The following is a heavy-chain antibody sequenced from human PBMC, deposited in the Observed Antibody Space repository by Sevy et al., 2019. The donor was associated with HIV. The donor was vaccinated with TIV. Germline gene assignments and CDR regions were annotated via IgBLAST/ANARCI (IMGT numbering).Heavy chain of an antibody. CDR2: IYSGGST. CDR1: GFTVSSNY. V-gene: IGHV3-53*01. Sequence: GGSLRLSCAASGFTVSSNYMSWARQAPGKGLEWVSVIYSGGSTYYADSVKGRFTISRDNSKNTLYLQMNSLRAEDTAVYYCARDPLGTGTTWGAFDIWGQGTMVTVSS. J-gene: IGHJ3*02. CDR3: ARDPLGTGTTWGAFDI. D-gene: IGHD1-1*01.